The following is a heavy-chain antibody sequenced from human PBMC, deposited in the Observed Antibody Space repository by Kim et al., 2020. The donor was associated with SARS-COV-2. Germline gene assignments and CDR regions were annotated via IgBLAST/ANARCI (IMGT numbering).Heavy chain of an antibody. CDR2: ITTNGRST. CDR3: AKVLASGIGASDI. D-gene: IGHD6-13*01. CDR1: GFTFSSYA. J-gene: IGHJ3*02. Sequence: GGSLRLSCAASGFTFSSYAMNWVRQAPGEGLEFVSTITTNGRSTYYANSVKGRFIISRDNSKNTLYLQMGSLRAEDMAVYYCAKVLASGIGASDIWGQGTMVTVSS. V-gene: IGHV3-64*01.